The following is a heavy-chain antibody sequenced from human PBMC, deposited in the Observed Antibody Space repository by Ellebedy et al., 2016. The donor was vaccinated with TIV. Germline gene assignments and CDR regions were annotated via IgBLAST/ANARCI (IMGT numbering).Heavy chain of an antibody. CDR3: ARGLANPSPPTDSSGWTLTGNYGMDV. J-gene: IGHJ6*02. CDR1: GGSFSGYY. CDR2: INHSGST. D-gene: IGHD6-19*01. Sequence: SETLSLXXAVYGGSFSGYYWSWIRQPPGKGLEWIGEINHSGSTNYNPSLKSRVTISVDTSKNQFSLKLSSVTAADTAVYYCARGLANPSPPTDSSGWTLTGNYGMDVWGQGTTVTVSS. V-gene: IGHV4-34*01.